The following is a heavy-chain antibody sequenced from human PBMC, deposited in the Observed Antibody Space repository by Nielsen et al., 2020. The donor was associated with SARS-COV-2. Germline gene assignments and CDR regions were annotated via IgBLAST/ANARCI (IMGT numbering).Heavy chain of an antibody. CDR3: ARLTNVDTAMVPERFFDY. CDR2: IYYSGST. Sequence: SETLSLTCTVSGGSISSGDYYWSWIRQPPGKGLEWIGYIYYSGSTYYNPSLKSRVTISVDTSKNQFSLKLSSVTAADTAVYYCARLTNVDTAMVPERFFDYWGQGTLVTVSS. CDR1: GGSISSGDYY. J-gene: IGHJ4*02. D-gene: IGHD5-18*01. V-gene: IGHV4-30-4*01.